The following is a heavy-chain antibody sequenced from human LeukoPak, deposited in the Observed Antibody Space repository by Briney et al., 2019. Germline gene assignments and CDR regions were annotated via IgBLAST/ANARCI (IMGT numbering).Heavy chain of an antibody. CDR1: GGTFGYYG. CDR2: IIPIFGTT. D-gene: IGHD3-22*01. J-gene: IGHJ4*02. V-gene: IGHV1-69*01. Sequence: SVKVSCKASGGTFGYYGISWVRQAPGQGLEWMGGIIPIFGTTNYAQKFQGRVTITADESTSTAYMELSSLRSDDTAVYYCAREDSSGYYWDYWGQGTLVTVSS. CDR3: AREDSSGYYWDY.